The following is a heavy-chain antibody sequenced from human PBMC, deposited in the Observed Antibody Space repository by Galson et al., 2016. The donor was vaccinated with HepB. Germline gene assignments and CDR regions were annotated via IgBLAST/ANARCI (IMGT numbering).Heavy chain of an antibody. CDR1: GYTFETHG. CDR3: ARDGGTQLWPTQLFWFDP. J-gene: IGHJ5*02. D-gene: IGHD5-18*01. CDR2: IEAGNGNT. Sequence: SVKVSCKASGYTFETHGMQWVRQAPGQSLEWMGWIEAGNGNTKYAQKFQGRVTITRDTSASTAYMELSSLTSEDTAVYYCARDGGTQLWPTQLFWFDPWGQGTLVTVSS. V-gene: IGHV1-3*01.